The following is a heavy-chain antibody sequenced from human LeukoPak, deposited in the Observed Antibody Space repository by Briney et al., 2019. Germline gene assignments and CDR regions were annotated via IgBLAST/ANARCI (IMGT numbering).Heavy chain of an antibody. CDR3: AKENYDSSGTDFDY. CDR2: ISGNAGST. Sequence: GGSLRLSCAASGFTFSSYVMSWVRQAPGKGLEWVSSISGNAGSTAYADSVKGRLTISRDHSKNTLCLQMNSLRAEDTAVYYCAKENYDSSGTDFDYWGQGTLVTVSS. D-gene: IGHD3-22*01. V-gene: IGHV3-23*01. CDR1: GFTFSSYV. J-gene: IGHJ4*02.